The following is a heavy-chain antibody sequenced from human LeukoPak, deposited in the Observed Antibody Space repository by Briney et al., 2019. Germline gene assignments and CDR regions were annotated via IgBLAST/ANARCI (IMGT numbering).Heavy chain of an antibody. CDR3: ATHQYYYYYGMDV. CDR1: GFTVSSNY. CDR2: IYSGGST. J-gene: IGHJ6*02. V-gene: IGHV3-66*01. Sequence: PGGSLRLSCAASGFTVSSNYMSWVRQAPGKGLEWVSVIYSGGSTYYADSVKGRFTISRDNSKNTPYLQMNSLRAEDTAVYYCATHQYYYYYGMDVWGQGTTVTVSS.